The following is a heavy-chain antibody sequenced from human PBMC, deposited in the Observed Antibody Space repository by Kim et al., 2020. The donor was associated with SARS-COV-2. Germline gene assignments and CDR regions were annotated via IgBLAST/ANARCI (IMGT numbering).Heavy chain of an antibody. CDR1: GGSITTSFYY. CDR3: ARRSHGGARFDY. D-gene: IGHD2-21*01. V-gene: IGHV4-39*01. J-gene: IGHJ4*02. CDR2: VHYSGTT. Sequence: SETLSLTCSVAGGSITTSFYYWGWLRQPPGKGLEWIGSVHYSGTTYYNPSLQSRVTISADTSKNEFSLKMSSVTAADTAVYFCARRSHGGARFDYWGQG.